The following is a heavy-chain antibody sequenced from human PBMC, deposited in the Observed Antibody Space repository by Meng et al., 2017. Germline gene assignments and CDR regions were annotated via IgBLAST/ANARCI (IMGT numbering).Heavy chain of an antibody. Sequence: LVQSGPDSNKLVPSVPLASKPHGSNFPHGYILWVRPDPGQVRERMGRINPKSGDTHDAQNLQARVTMTGDTSISTAYMELSVLSSDDTAMYYCAGDEDISAAGKLSGDYWGQGTLVTVSS. V-gene: IGHV1-2*06. J-gene: IGHJ4*02. CDR1: GSNFPHGY. D-gene: IGHD6-25*01. CDR2: INPKSGDT. CDR3: AGDEDISAAGKLSGDY.